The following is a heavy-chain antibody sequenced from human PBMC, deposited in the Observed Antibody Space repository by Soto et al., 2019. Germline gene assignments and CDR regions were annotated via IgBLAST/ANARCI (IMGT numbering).Heavy chain of an antibody. CDR3: AKDSPYSASYKEDGFDI. D-gene: IGHD1-26*01. J-gene: IGHJ3*02. Sequence: PGGSLRLSCAVSGFTFSSSAMSWVRQAPGRGLEWVSSISGSGCSTYHADSVNGRFTISRDNSKNTVFLQINSLRAEDTAVYYCAKDSPYSASYKEDGFDIWGQGSLVTVSS. CDR2: ISGSGCST. V-gene: IGHV3-23*01. CDR1: GFTFSSSA.